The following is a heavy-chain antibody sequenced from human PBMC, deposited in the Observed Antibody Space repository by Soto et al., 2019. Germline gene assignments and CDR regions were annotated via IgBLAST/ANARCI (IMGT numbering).Heavy chain of an antibody. CDR2: IRQDGNEE. V-gene: IGHV3-7*01. D-gene: IGHD1-1*01. CDR1: GFIFRSHW. CDR3: AKAGGYSFDI. J-gene: IGHJ3*02. Sequence: EVQLVETGGGLVQPRGSLRLSCAASGFIFRSHWMSWVRQAPGKGLEWVANIRQDGNEEQYSDSVKGRFTLSRDNAKNSLYLQMSGLRVQDTAVYYCAKAGGYSFDIRGQGTRVTVSS.